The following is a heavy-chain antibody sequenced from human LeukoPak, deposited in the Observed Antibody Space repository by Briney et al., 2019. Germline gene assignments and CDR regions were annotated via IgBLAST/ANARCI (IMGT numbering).Heavy chain of an antibody. Sequence: SETLSLTCAVYGGSFSGYYWSWIRQPPGKGLEWIGEINHSGSTNYNPSLKSRVTISVDTSKNQFSLKLSSVTAVDTAVYYCARARGYSSGWYLAPWGQGTLVTVSS. CDR3: ARARGYSSGWYLAP. V-gene: IGHV4-34*01. D-gene: IGHD6-19*01. J-gene: IGHJ5*02. CDR1: GGSFSGYY. CDR2: INHSGST.